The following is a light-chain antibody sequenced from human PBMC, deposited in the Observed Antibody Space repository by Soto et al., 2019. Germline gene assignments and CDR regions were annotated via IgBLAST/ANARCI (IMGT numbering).Light chain of an antibody. J-gene: IGKJ1*01. CDR1: QSISSVY. CDR3: QRYGTSLTWT. CDR2: GAS. Sequence: EVILTQSPGTLSLSPGERATLSCRASQSISSVYLAWYQQKPGQAPRLLIYGASSRATGIPDRFSGSGSETDFTLTISRLEPEDFAVYYCQRYGTSLTWTFGQGTKVDI. V-gene: IGKV3-20*01.